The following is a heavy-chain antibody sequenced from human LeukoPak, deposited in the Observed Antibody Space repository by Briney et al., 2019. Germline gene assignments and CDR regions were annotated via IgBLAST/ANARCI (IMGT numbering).Heavy chain of an antibody. CDR3: ARWELVATTDGY. V-gene: IGHV3-53*01. Sequence: GGSLRLSCAASGFTVSSNFMSWVRRAPGKGLEWVSVIYSGGSTYYADSAKGRFTISRDNSKSTLCLQMNRLRAEDTAVYYCARWELVATTDGYWGQGTLVTVSS. J-gene: IGHJ4*02. CDR2: IYSGGST. CDR1: GFTVSSNF. D-gene: IGHD5-12*01.